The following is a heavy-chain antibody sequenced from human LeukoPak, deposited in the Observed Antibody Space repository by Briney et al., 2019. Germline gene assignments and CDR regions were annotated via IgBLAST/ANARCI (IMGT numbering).Heavy chain of an antibody. CDR1: GFTVSSNY. D-gene: IGHD5-12*01. CDR3: AREASSGGYGAPFGY. V-gene: IGHV3-53*01. J-gene: IGHJ4*02. Sequence: GGSLRLSCAASGFTVSSNYMSWVRQAPGKGLEWVSVIYSGGSTYYADSVKGRFTISRDNSKNTLYLQMNSLRAEDTAVYYCAREASSGGYGAPFGYWGQGTLVTVSS. CDR2: IYSGGST.